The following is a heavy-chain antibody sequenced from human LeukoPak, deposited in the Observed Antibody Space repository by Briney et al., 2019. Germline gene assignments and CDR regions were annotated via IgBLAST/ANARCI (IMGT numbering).Heavy chain of an antibody. J-gene: IGHJ6*03. D-gene: IGHD2-15*01. CDR2: IHYSGST. CDR1: GGSISSSSYY. CDR3: ARGYCSGGSCYSYYYYNYMDV. Sequence: PSETLSLTCTVSGGSISSSSYYWGWIRQPPGKGLEWIGSIHYSGSTKYNPSLKSRVTISVDTSKNQFSLKLSSVTAADTAVYYCARGYCSGGSCYSYYYYNYMDVWGKGTTVTVSS. V-gene: IGHV4-39*07.